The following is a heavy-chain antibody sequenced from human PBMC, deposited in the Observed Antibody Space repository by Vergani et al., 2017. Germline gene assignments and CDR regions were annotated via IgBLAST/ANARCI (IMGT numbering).Heavy chain of an antibody. Sequence: EVDLVESGGGLAQPGGSLRLSCEASGITFWKFGMHWVRQGPGKGLEWVSGISWNSGAVDYADSVRGRFTISRDNAKNSLFLEMNSLRSEDTAVYYCARGLPFCSDFRCDHWFDPWGQGTLVTVSS. CDR3: ARGLPFCSDFRCDHWFDP. CDR2: ISWNSGAV. V-gene: IGHV3-9*01. J-gene: IGHJ5*02. CDR1: GITFWKFG. D-gene: IGHD3-3*01.